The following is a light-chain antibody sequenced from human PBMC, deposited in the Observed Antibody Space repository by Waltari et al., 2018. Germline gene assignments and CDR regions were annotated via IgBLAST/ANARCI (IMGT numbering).Light chain of an antibody. V-gene: IGKV3-20*01. J-gene: IGKJ3*01. CDR3: QQYSSSPLT. CDR2: GES. Sequence: EIVLTQSPGTLSLSRGERATLSCRDSQSVNNYLALLQPKPCKAPRLLIHGESSRVTSIPVRISGSESGTDFTLTISGLEPQDFSVYYCQQYSSSPLTFGPGTKVDIK. CDR1: QSVNNY.